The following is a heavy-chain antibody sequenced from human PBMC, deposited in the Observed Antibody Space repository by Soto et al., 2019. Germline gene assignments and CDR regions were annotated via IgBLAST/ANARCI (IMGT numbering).Heavy chain of an antibody. V-gene: IGHV1-2*04. Sequence: ASVEVSCKVSGYTLTGFSVHWVRQAPGQGLEWMGWINPNSGGTNYAQKFQGWVTMTRDTSISTAYMELSRLRSDDTAVYYCARDGSSYGMDVWGQGTTVTV. CDR2: INPNSGGT. CDR1: GYTLTGFS. J-gene: IGHJ6*02. CDR3: ARDGSSYGMDV. D-gene: IGHD6-6*01.